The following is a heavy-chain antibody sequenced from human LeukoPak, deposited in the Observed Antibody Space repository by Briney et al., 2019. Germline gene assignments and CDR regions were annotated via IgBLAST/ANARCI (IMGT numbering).Heavy chain of an antibody. V-gene: IGHV4-39*01. Sequence: SETLSLTCTVSGGSISSSSYYWGWIRQPPGKGLEWIGSIYYSGSTYYNPSLKSRVTISVDTSKNQFSLKLSSVTAADTAVYYCARYAVRRDGYNYPFYYYYGMDVWGQGTTVTVSS. CDR3: ARYAVRRDGYNYPFYYYYGMDV. J-gene: IGHJ6*02. CDR1: GGSISSSSYY. CDR2: IYYSGST. D-gene: IGHD5-24*01.